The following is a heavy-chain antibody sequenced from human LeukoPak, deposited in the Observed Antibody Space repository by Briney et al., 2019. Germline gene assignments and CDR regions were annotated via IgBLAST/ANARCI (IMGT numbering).Heavy chain of an antibody. J-gene: IGHJ4*02. CDR2: ISYDTTEK. CDR1: GFRFDTYG. V-gene: IGHV3-33*01. CDR3: ARDHGGSGWYPFAY. D-gene: IGHD6-19*01. Sequence: GGSLRLSCTTSGFRFDTYGMHWVRQAPGRGLEWLTFISYDTTEKYYADSVKGRFTVSRDNSKNILYLQMDSLRVEDTATYYCARDHGGSGWYPFAYWGQGTLVSVSS.